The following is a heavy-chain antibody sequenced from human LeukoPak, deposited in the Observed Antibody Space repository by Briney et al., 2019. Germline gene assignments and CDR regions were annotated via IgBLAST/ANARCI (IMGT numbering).Heavy chain of an antibody. D-gene: IGHD1-26*01. CDR3: ARDPYSGSYGNYYYYFVDV. CDR1: GFTFSSYN. Sequence: GGSLRLSCAASGFTFSSYNMNWVRQAPGKGLEWVSSITSGSSYIYYADSVKGRFTISRDNAKNSLYLQMNSLRAEDTAVYYCARDPYSGSYGNYYYYFVDVWGKGTTVTISS. J-gene: IGHJ6*03. V-gene: IGHV3-21*01. CDR2: ITSGSSYI.